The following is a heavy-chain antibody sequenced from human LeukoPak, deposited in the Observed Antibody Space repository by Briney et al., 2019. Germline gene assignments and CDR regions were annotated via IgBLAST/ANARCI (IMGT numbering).Heavy chain of an antibody. CDR1: GYTFTSYG. J-gene: IGHJ4*02. Sequence: ASVKVSCKASGYTFTSYGISWVRQAPGQGLEWMGWISAYNGNTNYAQKLQGRVTMTTDTSTSTAYMELRSLRSDDTAVYYCARAIWVWATSPLDYWGQGTLVTVSS. CDR2: ISAYNGNT. CDR3: ARAIWVWATSPLDY. D-gene: IGHD5-12*01. V-gene: IGHV1-18*01.